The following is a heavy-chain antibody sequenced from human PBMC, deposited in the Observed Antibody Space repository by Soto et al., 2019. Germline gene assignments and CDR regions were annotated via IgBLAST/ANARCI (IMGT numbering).Heavy chain of an antibody. CDR1: GFTFSNAW. D-gene: IGHD3-10*01. J-gene: IGHJ4*02. CDR3: TTGGWFGELLGEGEENYFDY. V-gene: IGHV3-15*07. Sequence: GGSLRLSCAASGFTFSNAWMNWVRQAPGKGLEWVGRIKSKTDGGTTDYAAPVKGRFTISRDDSKNTLYLQMNSLKTEDTAVYYCTTGGWFGELLGEGEENYFDYWGQGTLVTVSS. CDR2: IKSKTDGGTT.